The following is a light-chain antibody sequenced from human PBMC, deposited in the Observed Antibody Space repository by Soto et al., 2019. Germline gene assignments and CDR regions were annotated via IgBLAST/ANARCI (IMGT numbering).Light chain of an antibody. J-gene: IGKJ4*01. CDR3: QQYGNSPLT. V-gene: IGKV3-20*01. Sequence: EIVLTQSPGTLSLSPGNRATLSCRASQSVRSGYLAWFQQKPGQAPRPLVYGASNRATGIPDRFSGSGSGTDFTLTISRLEPEDFAVYFCQQYGNSPLTFGGGTKVDIK. CDR2: GAS. CDR1: QSVRSGY.